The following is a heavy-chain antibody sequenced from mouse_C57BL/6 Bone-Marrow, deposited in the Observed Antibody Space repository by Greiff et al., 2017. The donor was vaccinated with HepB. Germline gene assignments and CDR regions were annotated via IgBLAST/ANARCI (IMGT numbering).Heavy chain of an antibody. CDR2: INPNNGGT. D-gene: IGHD1-1*01. Sequence: EVQLQQSGPELVKPGASVKISCKASGYTFTDYYMNWVKQSHGKSLEWIGDINPNNGGTSYNQKFKGKATLTVDKSSSTAYMELRSLTSEDSAVYYCALPYYYGSSYEAWFAYWGQGTLVTVSA. CDR1: GYTFTDYY. CDR3: ALPYYYGSSYEAWFAY. V-gene: IGHV1-26*01. J-gene: IGHJ3*01.